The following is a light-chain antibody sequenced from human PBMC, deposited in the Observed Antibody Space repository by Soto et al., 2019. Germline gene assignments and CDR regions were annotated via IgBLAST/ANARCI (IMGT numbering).Light chain of an antibody. J-gene: IGKJ5*01. CDR1: QNIYNY. CDR2: AAS. V-gene: IGKV1-39*01. Sequence: DIHMTDSPSSLSASVLDRVRVTFRTSQNIYNYLNWYQQKPGKAPKLLIYAASSVQSGVPLRFSGSGSGTDFTLTISSLQPEDFATYYCQQTHSTPVTFGQGTRLEIK. CDR3: QQTHSTPVT.